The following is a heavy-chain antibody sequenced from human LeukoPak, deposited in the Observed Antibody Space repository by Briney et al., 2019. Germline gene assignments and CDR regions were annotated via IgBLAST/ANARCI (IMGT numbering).Heavy chain of an antibody. J-gene: IGHJ6*02. Sequence: SETLSLTCTVSAVSISSYYWSWIRQPPGKGLEWIGYIYYSGSTNYNPSLKSRVTRSVDTSKNQFSLKLSSVTAADTAVYYCARVGGSGSYYYAMDVWGQGTTVTVSS. CDR3: ARVGGSGSYYYAMDV. V-gene: IGHV4-59*01. CDR1: AVSISSYY. CDR2: IYYSGST. D-gene: IGHD3-10*01.